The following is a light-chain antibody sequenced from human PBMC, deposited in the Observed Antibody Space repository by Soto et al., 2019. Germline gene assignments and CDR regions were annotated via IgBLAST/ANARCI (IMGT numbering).Light chain of an antibody. CDR3: SSYTSSSTQV. CDR2: DVS. CDR1: SSDVGGYNY. J-gene: IGLJ2*01. Sequence: QSALTQPASVSGSPGPSITISCTGTSSDVGGYNYVSWYQQHPGTAPKLMIYDVSNRPSGVSNRFSGSKSVNTASLTISGRQAEDEADYYCSSYTSSSTQVFGGGTQLTVL. V-gene: IGLV2-14*01.